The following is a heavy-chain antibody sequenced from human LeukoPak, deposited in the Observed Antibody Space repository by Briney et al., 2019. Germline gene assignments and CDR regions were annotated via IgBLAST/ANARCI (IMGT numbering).Heavy chain of an antibody. CDR3: ARGALPPDSPLERLFAFDF. J-gene: IGHJ3*01. Sequence: PGGSLRLSCAASGFTFSGHSMNWVRQAPGKGLEWVSSISSGSGYIYYADSVKGRFTISRDNSRNSLELQMNSLRAEDTAIYYCARGALPPDSPLERLFAFDFWGPGTVVTVSS. CDR2: ISSGSGYI. V-gene: IGHV3-21*01. CDR1: GFTFSGHS. D-gene: IGHD1-1*01.